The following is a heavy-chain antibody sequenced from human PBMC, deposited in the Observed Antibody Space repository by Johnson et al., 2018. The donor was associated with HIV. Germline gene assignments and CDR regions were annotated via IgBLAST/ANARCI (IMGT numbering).Heavy chain of an antibody. CDR2: ISWNGGST. V-gene: IGHV3-11*04. CDR1: GFTVSNNY. Sequence: QVQLVESGGGLVQFGGSLRLSCEASGFTVSNNYMSWVRQAPGKGLEWVSVISWNGGSTGYADSVKGRFTISRDNAKNSLYLQMNSLRAEDTAVYYCASPPDAFDIWGQGTMVTVSS. CDR3: ASPPDAFDI. J-gene: IGHJ3*02.